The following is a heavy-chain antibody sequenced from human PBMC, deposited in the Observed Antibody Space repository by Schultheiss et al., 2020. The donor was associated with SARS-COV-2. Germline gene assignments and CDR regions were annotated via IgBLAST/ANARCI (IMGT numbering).Heavy chain of an antibody. CDR2: IYHSGST. V-gene: IGHV4-30-2*01. D-gene: IGHD1-26*01. CDR3: AREGGSYDHAFDI. Sequence: SETLSLTCAVSGASINSGSHSWSWIRQPPGKGLECIGYIYHSGSTYYNPSLKSRVTISVDRSKNQFSLKLSSVTAADTAVYYCAREGGSYDHAFDIWGQGTMVTVSS. CDR1: GASINSGSHS. J-gene: IGHJ3*02.